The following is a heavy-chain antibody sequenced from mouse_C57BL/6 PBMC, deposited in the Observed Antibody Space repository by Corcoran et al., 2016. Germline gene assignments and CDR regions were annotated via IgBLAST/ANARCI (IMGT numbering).Heavy chain of an antibody. CDR2: IYWDDDK. CDR1: GFSLSTSGMG. Sequence: QVTLKESGPGILQSSQTLSLTCSFSGFSLSTSGMGVSWIRQPSGKGLEWLAHIYWDDDKRYNPSLKSRLTISKDTSRNQVFLKITSVHTADTATYYCARSDTTVVATRYFDVWGTGTTVTVSS. CDR3: ARSDTTVVATRYFDV. D-gene: IGHD1-1*01. V-gene: IGHV8-12*01. J-gene: IGHJ1*03.